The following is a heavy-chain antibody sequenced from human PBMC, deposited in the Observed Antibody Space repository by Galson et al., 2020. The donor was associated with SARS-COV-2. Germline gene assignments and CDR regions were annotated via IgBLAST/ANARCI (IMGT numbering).Heavy chain of an antibody. V-gene: IGHV3-21*01. Sequence: GESLKISCAASGFPFSSYSMNWVRQAPGKGLEWVSSISAGSSYIYYADSVKGRFTISRDNAKNSLYLQMHSLRADDTAVYYCARVGGMATTPANYYDYGLDVWGPGTTVTVSS. CDR3: ARVGGMATTPANYYDYGLDV. J-gene: IGHJ6*02. CDR2: ISAGSSYI. D-gene: IGHD2-15*01. CDR1: GFPFSSYS.